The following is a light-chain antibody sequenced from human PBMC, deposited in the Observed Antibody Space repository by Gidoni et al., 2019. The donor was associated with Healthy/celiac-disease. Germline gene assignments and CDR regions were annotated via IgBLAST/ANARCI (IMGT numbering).Light chain of an antibody. V-gene: IGKV1-9*01. J-gene: IGKJ4*01. CDR1: QGISSY. CDR3: QQLNSYSAT. Sequence: IQLTQSPSFLSASVGDRVTITCRASQGISSYLAWYQQKPGKAPKLLIYAASTLQSGFPSRFSGSGSGTEFTLTISSLQPEDFATYYCQQLNSYSATFGGGTKVEIK. CDR2: AAS.